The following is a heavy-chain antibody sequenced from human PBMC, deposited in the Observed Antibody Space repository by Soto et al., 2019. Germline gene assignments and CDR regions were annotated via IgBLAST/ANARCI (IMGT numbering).Heavy chain of an antibody. D-gene: IGHD3-22*01. V-gene: IGHV4-31*03. CDR2: IYYSGST. J-gene: IGHJ4*02. CDR3: ARGPHYYDSSGYYYV. Sequence: TYTVADGVKCGGGCYWVWIGKHAWEGLEWIGYIYYSGSTYYNPSLKSRVTISVDTSKNQFSLKLSSVTAADTAVYYCARGPHYYDSSGYYYVWGQGTLVTVSS. CDR1: DGVKCGGGCY.